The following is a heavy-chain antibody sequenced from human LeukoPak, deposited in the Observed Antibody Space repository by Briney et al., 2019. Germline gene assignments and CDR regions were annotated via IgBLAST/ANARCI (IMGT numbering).Heavy chain of an antibody. CDR1: GYTFTGYY. CDR3: ARDGSWGSTSYSDY. CDR2: IKPNSGGT. V-gene: IGHV1-2*02. D-gene: IGHD2-2*01. Sequence: ASVKVSCKASGYTFTGYYIHWVRQAPGQGLEWMGWIKPNSGGTKYEQKFQGRVNMTREKAIKTAYMELKRLTSDDTAVYYCARDGSWGSTSYSDYWGQGTLVTVSS. J-gene: IGHJ4*02.